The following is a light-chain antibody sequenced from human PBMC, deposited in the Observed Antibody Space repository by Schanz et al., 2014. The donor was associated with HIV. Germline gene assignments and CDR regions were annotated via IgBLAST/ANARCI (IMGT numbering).Light chain of an antibody. CDR2: EVS. CDR1: SSDVGGYNY. CDR3: SSYTTSSTLV. Sequence: QSALTQPPSASGSPGQSVTISCTGTSSDVGGYNYVSWYQQHPGKAPKLMIYEVSKRPSGVPDRFSGSKSGYTASLTISGLQADDEADYYCSSYTTSSTLVFGGGTKVTVL. V-gene: IGLV2-8*01. J-gene: IGLJ2*01.